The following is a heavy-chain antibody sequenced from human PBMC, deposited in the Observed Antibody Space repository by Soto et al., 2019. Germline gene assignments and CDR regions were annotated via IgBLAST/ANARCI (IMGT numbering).Heavy chain of an antibody. J-gene: IGHJ4*02. V-gene: IGHV1-69*01. CDR1: GGTFSSYA. CDR2: IIPIFGTA. CDR3: ARDRYSGSYYAKDY. Sequence: QVQLVQSGAEVKKPGSSVNVSCKASGGTFSSYAISWVRQAPGQGLEWMGGIIPIFGTANYAQKFQGRVTITADESTSTAYMELSSLRSEDTAVYYCARDRYSGSYYAKDYWGQGTLVTVSS. D-gene: IGHD1-26*01.